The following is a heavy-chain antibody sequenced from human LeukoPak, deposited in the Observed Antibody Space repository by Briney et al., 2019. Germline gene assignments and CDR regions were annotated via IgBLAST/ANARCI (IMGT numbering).Heavy chain of an antibody. Sequence: GGSLRLSCAAPGFTFTTYWMHRGRHVPGKGLVWVSRIDFDGRRTVYVDSVRGRFTVSRDNAKNTLFLQMNSLRAEGTAVYYCARGLSRSEAFDIWGQGTMVTVSS. CDR1: GFTFTTYW. CDR2: IDFDGRRT. J-gene: IGHJ3*02. CDR3: ARGLSRSEAFDI. V-gene: IGHV3-74*01. D-gene: IGHD5/OR15-5a*01.